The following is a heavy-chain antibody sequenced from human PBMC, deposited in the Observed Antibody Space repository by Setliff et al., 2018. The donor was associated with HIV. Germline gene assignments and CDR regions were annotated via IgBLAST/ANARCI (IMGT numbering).Heavy chain of an antibody. D-gene: IGHD2-2*01. Sequence: SETMSLTGAVYGGSCTDHYWTWIRQSPGKGLEWIGEINGGGSTTYIPSLRRRLTMSVDASKSHFSLGLTSENAAYTAVYYCARGRAASVPAAKGPFFDYWGQGILVTVSS. CDR1: GGSCTDHY. CDR2: INGGGST. J-gene: IGHJ4*01. CDR3: ARGRAASVPAAKGPFFDY. V-gene: IGHV4-34*01.